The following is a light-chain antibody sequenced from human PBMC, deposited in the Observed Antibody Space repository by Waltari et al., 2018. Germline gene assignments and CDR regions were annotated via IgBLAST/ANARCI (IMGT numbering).Light chain of an antibody. CDR2: KDS. CDR1: ELPKQY. CDR3: QSADSSSMYWV. Sequence: SYELTQPPSVSVSPGQTARTTCSGDELPKQYAYWYQQKPGQAPVLLIYKDSQRPSGIPERFSASSSATTVTLTISGVQAEDEADYYCQSADSSSMYWVFGGGTKLTVL. V-gene: IGLV3-25*03. J-gene: IGLJ3*02.